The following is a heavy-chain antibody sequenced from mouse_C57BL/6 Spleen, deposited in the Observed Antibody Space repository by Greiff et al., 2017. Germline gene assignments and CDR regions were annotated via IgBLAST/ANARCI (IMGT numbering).Heavy chain of an antibody. Sequence: VHLVESGAELVRPGTSVKVSCKASGYSFTNYLIEWVKQRPGQGLEWIGVINPGSGGTNDNEKFKGKATLTADKASSNGYMQLSSLTSEDSAVYFCARRGIYYSNYFDYWGQGTTLTVSS. V-gene: IGHV1-54*01. CDR1: GYSFTNYL. J-gene: IGHJ2*01. CDR3: ARRGIYYSNYFDY. D-gene: IGHD2-5*01. CDR2: INPGSGGT.